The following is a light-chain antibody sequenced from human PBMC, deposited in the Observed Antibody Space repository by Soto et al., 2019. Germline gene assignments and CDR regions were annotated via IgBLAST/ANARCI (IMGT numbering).Light chain of an antibody. V-gene: IGKV3-20*01. Sequence: ENELKQSPGSMSLSPGERATLSCRASQSVDSTFFAWYQKKPGQAPRLLMYGVSKRATGIPDRFSGSGSGTDFTLTISRLEPEDFAVYYCQQYMSSVTFGQGTRVEIK. CDR3: QQYMSSVT. CDR2: GVS. CDR1: QSVDSTF. J-gene: IGKJ1*01.